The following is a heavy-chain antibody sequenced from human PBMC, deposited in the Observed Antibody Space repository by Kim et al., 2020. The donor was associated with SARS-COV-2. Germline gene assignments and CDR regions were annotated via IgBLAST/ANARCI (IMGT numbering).Heavy chain of an antibody. CDR3: ARAYGGWQQLVGGWFDP. J-gene: IGHJ5*02. V-gene: IGHV1-69*04. CDR2: IIPILGIA. Sequence: SVKVSCKASGGTFSSYAISWVRQAPGQGLEWMGRIIPILGIANYAQKFQGRVTITADKSTSTAYMELSSLRSEDTAVYYCARAYGGWQQLVGGWFDPWGQGTLVTVSS. CDR1: GGTFSSYA. D-gene: IGHD6-13*01.